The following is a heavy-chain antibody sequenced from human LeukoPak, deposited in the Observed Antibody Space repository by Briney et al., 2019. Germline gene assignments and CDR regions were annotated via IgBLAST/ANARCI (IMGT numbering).Heavy chain of an antibody. V-gene: IGHV3-48*04. J-gene: IGHJ4*02. Sequence: GGTLRLSCAASGFSFDTYSMNWFRQAPGKGLEWVAYISFSSTTIFYADFVKGRFTISRDNAQNSLYLQMSSRRAEDTAVYYCARVPHDYSDYVAYWGQGTLVTVSS. CDR1: GFSFDTYS. CDR2: ISFSSTTI. CDR3: ARVPHDYSDYVAY. D-gene: IGHD4-11*01.